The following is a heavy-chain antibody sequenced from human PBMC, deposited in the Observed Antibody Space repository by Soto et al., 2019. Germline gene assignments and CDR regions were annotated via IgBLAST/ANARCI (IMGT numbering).Heavy chain of an antibody. CDR1: GFSLSTSGVG. D-gene: IGHD3-10*01. V-gene: IGHV2-5*02. Sequence: QITLKESGPTLVKPTQTLTLTCTISGFSLSTSGVGVGWIRQPPGKALDWLALIYWDGDKRYSPSLKSRLTIXQDTSKNQLVLTMTNLAPVDTATYYCVRLLWFGELTRGQGTLVTVSS. CDR3: VRLLWFGELT. J-gene: IGHJ4*02. CDR2: IYWDGDK.